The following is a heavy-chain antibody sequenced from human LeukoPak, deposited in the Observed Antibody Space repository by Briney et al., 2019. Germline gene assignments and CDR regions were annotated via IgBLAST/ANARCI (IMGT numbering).Heavy chain of an antibody. Sequence: SETLSLTCAVFGGSFSGYHWSWIRQPPGKGLEWIGGVNYGESTNYNPSLKSRGTISVDTSKSQFSLKLTSVTAADTAVYYCTRGRSSGWGANFDNWGQGTLVTVSS. CDR3: TRGRSSGWGANFDN. V-gene: IGHV4-34*01. CDR2: VNYGEST. D-gene: IGHD6-19*01. J-gene: IGHJ4*02. CDR1: GGSFSGYH.